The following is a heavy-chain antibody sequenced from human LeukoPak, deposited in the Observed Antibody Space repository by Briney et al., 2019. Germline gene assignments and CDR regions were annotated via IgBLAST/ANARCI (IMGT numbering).Heavy chain of an antibody. CDR2: IYDSGST. Sequence: SETLSLTCTVSGGSIRSYYWSWIRQPPGKGLEWIGHIYDSGSTNYNPSLKSRVTLSIDTSKNHFSLKLSSVTAADTAVYFCARANIALYYFDYWGQGTLVTVSS. D-gene: IGHD2/OR15-2a*01. V-gene: IGHV4-59*13. CDR3: ARANIALYYFDY. J-gene: IGHJ4*02. CDR1: GGSIRSYY.